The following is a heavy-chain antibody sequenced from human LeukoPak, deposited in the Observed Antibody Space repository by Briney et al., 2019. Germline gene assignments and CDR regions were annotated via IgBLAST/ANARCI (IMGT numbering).Heavy chain of an antibody. D-gene: IGHD6-19*01. V-gene: IGHV3-7*01. Sequence: GGSLRLSCAASGFTFSSYWMSWVRQAPGKGLEWVANIKQDGSEKYYVDSVKGRFTISRDNAKNTLYLQMNSLRAEDTAVYYCARAWLQHGGRLIDYWGQGTLVTVSS. CDR3: ARAWLQHGGRLIDY. J-gene: IGHJ4*02. CDR1: GFTFSSYW. CDR2: IKQDGSEK.